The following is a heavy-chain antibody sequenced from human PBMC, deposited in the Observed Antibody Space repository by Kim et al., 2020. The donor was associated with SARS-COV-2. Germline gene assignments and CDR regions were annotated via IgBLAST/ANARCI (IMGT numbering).Heavy chain of an antibody. J-gene: IGHJ3*01. Sequence: GGSLRLSCAASGFTFSSYAMHWVRQAPGKGLEWVAVISYDGSNKYYADSVKGRFTISRDNSKNTLYLQMNSLRAEDTAVYYCARTYSSGWFSSSGRHAF. D-gene: IGHD6-19*01. CDR2: ISYDGSNK. CDR3: ARTYSSGWFSSSGRHAF. CDR1: GFTFSSYA. V-gene: IGHV3-30*04.